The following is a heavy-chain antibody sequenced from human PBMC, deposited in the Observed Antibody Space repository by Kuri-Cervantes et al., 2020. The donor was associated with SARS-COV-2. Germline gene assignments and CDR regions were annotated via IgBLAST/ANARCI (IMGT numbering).Heavy chain of an antibody. Sequence: GESLKISCAASGFTFSSYGMHWVRQAPGKGLEWVAFIRYDGSNKYYADSVKGRFTISRDNSKNTLYLQMNSLRAEDTAVYYCAKDAVLLWFGDSGISYYMGVWGKGTTVTVSS. D-gene: IGHD3-10*01. J-gene: IGHJ6*03. CDR3: AKDAVLLWFGDSGISYYMGV. V-gene: IGHV3-30*02. CDR2: IRYDGSNK. CDR1: GFTFSSYG.